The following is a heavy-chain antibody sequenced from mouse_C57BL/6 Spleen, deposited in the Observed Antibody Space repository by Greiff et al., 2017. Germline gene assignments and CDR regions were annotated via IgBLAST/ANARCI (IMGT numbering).Heavy chain of an antibody. V-gene: IGHV5-17*01. CDR1: GFTFSDYG. Sequence: DVKLVESGGGLVKPGGSLKLSCAASGFTFSDYGMHWVRQAPEKGLEWVAYISSGSSTIYYADTVKGRFTIARDNAKNTLFLQMTSLRSEDTAMYYCARGGYYFDYWGQGTTLTVSS. CDR3: ARGGYYFDY. CDR2: ISSGSSTI. J-gene: IGHJ2*01.